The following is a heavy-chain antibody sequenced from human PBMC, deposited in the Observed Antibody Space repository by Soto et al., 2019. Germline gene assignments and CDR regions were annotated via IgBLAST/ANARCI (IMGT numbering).Heavy chain of an antibody. V-gene: IGHV3-33*01. D-gene: IGHD3-3*01. CDR2: IWYDGSNK. Sequence: GGSLRLSCAASGFTFSSYGMHWVRQAPGKGLEWVAVIWYDGSNKYYADSVKGRFTISRDNSKNTLYLQMNSLRAEETAVYYCARDQAATYYDFWSGRTEYGMDVWGQGTTVTVSS. CDR3: ARDQAATYYDFWSGRTEYGMDV. J-gene: IGHJ6*02. CDR1: GFTFSSYG.